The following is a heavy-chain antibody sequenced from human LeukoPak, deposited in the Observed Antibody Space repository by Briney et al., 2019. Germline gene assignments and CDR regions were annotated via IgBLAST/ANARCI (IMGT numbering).Heavy chain of an antibody. V-gene: IGHV1-18*01. Sequence: ASVKVSCKASGYTFNSYGISWVRQAPGQGLEWMGWISPYRGDTEYAQKIQGRVSMTTDTSTSTAYMELRSLRSDDTAVYYCARQVLIVGGWYGMDVWGQGTTVTVSS. CDR1: GYTFNSYG. CDR3: ARQVLIVGGWYGMDV. CDR2: ISPYRGDT. J-gene: IGHJ6*02. D-gene: IGHD3-22*01.